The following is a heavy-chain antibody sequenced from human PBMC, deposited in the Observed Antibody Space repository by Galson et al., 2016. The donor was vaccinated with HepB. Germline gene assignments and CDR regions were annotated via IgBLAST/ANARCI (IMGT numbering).Heavy chain of an antibody. Sequence: QSGAEVKKPGESLKISCKGSGYRFTSYWIGWVRQMPGKGLEWMGIIYPGDSDTRYSPSFHGQVTISADMSISTAYLQWSSLKASDTAMYYCAKYYYDTSGYQDAFDILGQGTMVTVSS. V-gene: IGHV5-51*01. CDR3: AKYYYDTSGYQDAFDI. D-gene: IGHD3-22*01. CDR1: GYRFTSYW. CDR2: IYPGDSDT. J-gene: IGHJ3*02.